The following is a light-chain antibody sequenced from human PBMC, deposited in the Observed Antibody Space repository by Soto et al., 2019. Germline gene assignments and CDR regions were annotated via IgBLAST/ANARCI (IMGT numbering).Light chain of an antibody. J-gene: IGKJ3*01. CDR1: QSISSY. CDR3: QPSYSTPFT. Sequence: DIQMTQSPSSLSASVGDRVTITCRASQSISSYLNWYQQKPGKAPKLLIYAASSLQSGVPSRFSGSGSGTDFTLTISSLQPDDFATYYCQPSYSTPFTFGPGTKVDIK. V-gene: IGKV1-39*01. CDR2: AAS.